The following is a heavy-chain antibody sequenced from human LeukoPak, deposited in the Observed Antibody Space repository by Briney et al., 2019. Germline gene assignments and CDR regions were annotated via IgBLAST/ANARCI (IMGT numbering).Heavy chain of an antibody. D-gene: IGHD2-15*01. CDR1: GLTFSSYA. Sequence: GGSLRLSCAASGLTFSSYAMQWVRQAPGKGLEGVAVISYDGSNKYYADSVKGRFTISRDNSKNTLYLQMNSLRAEDTAVYYCARGYCSGGSCYSHFDYWGQGTLVTVSS. CDR3: ARGYCSGGSCYSHFDY. V-gene: IGHV3-30-3*01. J-gene: IGHJ4*02. CDR2: ISYDGSNK.